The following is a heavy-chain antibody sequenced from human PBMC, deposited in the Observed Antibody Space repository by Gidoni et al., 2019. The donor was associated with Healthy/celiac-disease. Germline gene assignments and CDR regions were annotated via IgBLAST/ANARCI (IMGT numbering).Heavy chain of an antibody. Sequence: AAAGLAVRSSYMGWVRQAPGKGMEWVSVLYSGGSTYYADSVKGRFTISRDNSKNTLYLQMNSLRAGDTAVYYCARARGAYWGQGTLVTVSS. CDR3: ARARGAY. CDR2: LYSGGST. J-gene: IGHJ4*02. CDR1: GLAVRSSY. V-gene: IGHV3-66*01.